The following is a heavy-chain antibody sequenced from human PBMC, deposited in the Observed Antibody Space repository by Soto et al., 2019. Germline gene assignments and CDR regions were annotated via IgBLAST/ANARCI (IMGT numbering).Heavy chain of an antibody. V-gene: IGHV4-4*02. CDR3: ARIAAAGTNFDS. D-gene: IGHD6-13*01. J-gene: IGHJ4*02. CDR1: GGSISSSNW. Sequence: QVQLQESGPGLVKPSGTLSLTCAVSGGSISSSNWWSWVRQPPGKGLEWIGEIYHSGSTNYNPSPXSXXTISVDKPKNQFPLKLSSVTAAATAVYYCARIAAAGTNFDSWGQGTLVTVSS. CDR2: IYHSGST.